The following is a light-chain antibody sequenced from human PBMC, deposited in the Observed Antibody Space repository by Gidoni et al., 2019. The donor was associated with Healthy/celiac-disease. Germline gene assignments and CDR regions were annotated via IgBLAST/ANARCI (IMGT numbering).Light chain of an antibody. Sequence: SYELTQPPSVSVSPGQTASITCSGDKLGDKYACWYQQKPGQSPVLVIYQDSKRPPGIPERFSGSNSGNTATLTISGTQAMDEADYYCQAWDSSTANYVFGTGTKVTVL. CDR2: QDS. J-gene: IGLJ1*01. CDR1: KLGDKY. CDR3: QAWDSSTANYV. V-gene: IGLV3-1*01.